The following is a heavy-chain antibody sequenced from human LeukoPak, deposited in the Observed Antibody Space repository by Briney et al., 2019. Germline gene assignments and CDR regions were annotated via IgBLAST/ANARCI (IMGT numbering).Heavy chain of an antibody. J-gene: IGHJ4*02. CDR3: AREMSTAYYFDY. CDR1: GFTFSSYG. Sequence: GGSLRLSCAASGFTFSSYGMHWVRQAPGKGLEWVSAVSGSGGSTNYADSVQGRFTISRDTSKNTLYLQMNSLRVEDTAVYYCAREMSTAYYFDYWGQGTLVTVSS. D-gene: IGHD2-2*01. CDR2: VSGSGGST. V-gene: IGHV3-23*01.